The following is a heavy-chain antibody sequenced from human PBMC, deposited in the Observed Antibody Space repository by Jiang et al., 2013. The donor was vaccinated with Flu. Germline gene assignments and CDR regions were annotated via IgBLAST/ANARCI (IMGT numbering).Heavy chain of an antibody. D-gene: IGHD3-16*01. J-gene: IGHJ4*02. Sequence: VQLVESGGGLVKPGGSLRLSCEGSGFVFGDFYMSWIRQAPGKGPEWISYIDSTSSYIGYVDSVKGRFTVFRDNAKNSVYLQMSNLRAEDTAVYYCAKGVGVMVWGQGTRVTVSS. CDR2: IDSTSSYI. CDR3: AKGVGVMV. V-gene: IGHV3-11*06. CDR1: GFVFGDFY.